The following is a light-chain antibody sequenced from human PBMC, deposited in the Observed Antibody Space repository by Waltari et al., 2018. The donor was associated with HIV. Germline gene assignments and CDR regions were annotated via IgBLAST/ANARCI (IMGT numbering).Light chain of an antibody. CDR3: QSGDSSGTYWV. V-gene: IGLV3-25*03. CDR1: ALPKQY. Sequence: SSELTQPPSASVSPGQTPRIICPGAALPKQYAFRYQQKPGQAPALVIYRDNERPSGIPERFSGSSSGTTVTLTISGVQADDEADYYCQSGDSSGTYWVFGGGTKLTVL. J-gene: IGLJ3*02. CDR2: RDN.